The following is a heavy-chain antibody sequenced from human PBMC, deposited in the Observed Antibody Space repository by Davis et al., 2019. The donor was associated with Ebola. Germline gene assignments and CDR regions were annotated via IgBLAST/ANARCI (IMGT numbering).Heavy chain of an antibody. J-gene: IGHJ4*02. V-gene: IGHV3-30*03. CDR2: ISYDGTNG. D-gene: IGHD6-19*01. CDR1: GFTFSTYD. Sequence: PGGSLRLSCAASGFTFSTYDMHWVRQAPGKGLEWVAVISYDGTNGYYADSVKGRFSISRDNSKNTLYLQMNSLRAEDTAVYYCARHLGGTIAVAGIDCRGQGTLVTVSS. CDR3: ARHLGGTIAVAGIDC.